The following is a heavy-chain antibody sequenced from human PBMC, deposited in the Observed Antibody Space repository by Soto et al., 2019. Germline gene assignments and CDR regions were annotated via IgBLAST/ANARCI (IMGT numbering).Heavy chain of an antibody. V-gene: IGHV3-23*01. CDR2: ISGTGTSA. CDR3: VKEGHGWYSRGSFDF. CDR1: GLTFSNYA. J-gene: IGHJ3*01. Sequence: HPGGSLRLSCAASGLTFSNYAMNWVRQAPGKGLEWVSVISGTGTSAYYADSVKGRFTISRDNSKNTLYLQMNSLRAEDTAIYFCVKEGHGWYSRGSFDFWGRGTMVTVSS. D-gene: IGHD6-19*01.